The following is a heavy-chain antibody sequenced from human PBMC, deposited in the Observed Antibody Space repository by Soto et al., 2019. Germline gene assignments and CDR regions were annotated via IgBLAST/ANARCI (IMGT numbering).Heavy chain of an antibody. Sequence: EVQLLESGGELVRPGGSLRLSCLVSGFTFRDYVMTWVRQPPGRGLEWVSSISGTGSSTYYTESVKGRFTISRDNSKDTLYLQMDSLRVDDTATYYCVKGFGDYHYWGQGTLATVSA. D-gene: IGHD4-17*01. CDR2: ISGTGSST. V-gene: IGHV3-23*01. J-gene: IGHJ4*02. CDR3: VKGFGDYHY. CDR1: GFTFRDYV.